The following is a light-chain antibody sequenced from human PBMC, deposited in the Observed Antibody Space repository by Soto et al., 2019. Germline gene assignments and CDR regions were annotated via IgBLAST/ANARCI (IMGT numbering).Light chain of an antibody. CDR1: SSDVGGYNY. V-gene: IGLV2-14*01. CDR2: DVS. Sequence: QSALNQPASVSGSPGQSITISCTGTSSDVGGYNYVSWYQQHPGKAPKLMIYDVSNRPSGVSNRFSGSKSGNTASLTISGLQAEDEADYYCSSYTSSSTLTSYVFGTGTKVTVL. J-gene: IGLJ1*01. CDR3: SSYTSSSTLTSYV.